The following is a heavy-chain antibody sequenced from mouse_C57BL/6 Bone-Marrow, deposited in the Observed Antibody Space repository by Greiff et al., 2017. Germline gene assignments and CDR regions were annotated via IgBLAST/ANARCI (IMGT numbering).Heavy chain of an antibody. J-gene: IGHJ1*03. D-gene: IGHD1-1*01. CDR1: GYTFTEYT. CDR3: ARHEGPLNYYGSSYWYFDV. Sequence: QVQLQQSGAELVKPGASVKLSCKASGYTFTEYTIHWVKQRSGQGLEWIGWFYPGSGSIKYNEKFKDKATLTADKSSSTVYMELSRLTSEDSAVYFCARHEGPLNYYGSSYWYFDVWGTGTTVTVSS. V-gene: IGHV1-62-2*01. CDR2: FYPGSGSI.